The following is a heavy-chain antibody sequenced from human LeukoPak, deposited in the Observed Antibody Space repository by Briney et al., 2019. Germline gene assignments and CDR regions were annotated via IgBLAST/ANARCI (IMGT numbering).Heavy chain of an antibody. Sequence: GETLRLSCAASGFSFTAYAMSWFRQAPGKGLEWVANIHDDGTVKNYLDSVKGRFTISRDDARNSVSLQLTRLRADDTALYYCARGRGWVDHWGQGTLVTVSS. J-gene: IGHJ4*02. CDR3: ARGRGWVDH. CDR2: IHDDGTVK. V-gene: IGHV3-7*01. D-gene: IGHD3-16*01. CDR1: GFSFTAYA.